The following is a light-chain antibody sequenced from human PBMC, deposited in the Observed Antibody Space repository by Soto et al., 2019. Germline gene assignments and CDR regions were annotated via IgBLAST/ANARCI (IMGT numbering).Light chain of an antibody. Sequence: EIVLTQSPGTLSLSPGERATLSCRASQSVSSSYLAWYQQKPGQAPRLLIYGASSRATGIPDRFSGSGSGTDFTLTISRLETEDFAVYYCQQYGSSRYTFGKGTKVDIK. CDR1: QSVSSSY. CDR3: QQYGSSRYT. J-gene: IGKJ2*01. V-gene: IGKV3-20*01. CDR2: GAS.